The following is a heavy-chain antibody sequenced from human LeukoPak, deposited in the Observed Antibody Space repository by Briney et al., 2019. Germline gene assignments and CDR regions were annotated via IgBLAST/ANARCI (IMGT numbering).Heavy chain of an antibody. CDR1: GYTFTGYY. Sequence: SCKASGYTFTGYYMHWVRQAPGQGLEWIGYIYYSGSTNYNPSLKSRVTISVDTSKNQFSLKLSSVTAADTAVYYCARDLVATVANYGMDVWGQGTTVTVSS. CDR2: IYYSGST. CDR3: ARDLVATVANYGMDV. V-gene: IGHV4-59*01. D-gene: IGHD4-11*01. J-gene: IGHJ6*02.